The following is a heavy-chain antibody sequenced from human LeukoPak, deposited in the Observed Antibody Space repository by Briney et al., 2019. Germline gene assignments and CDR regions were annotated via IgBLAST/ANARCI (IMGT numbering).Heavy chain of an antibody. J-gene: IGHJ4*02. D-gene: IGHD2-2*01. CDR1: GFTFSSYA. V-gene: IGHV3-21*01. Sequence: GGSLRLSCAASGFTFSSYAMEWVRQAPGKGLEWVSSITGSSDSIYYADSVKGRFTISRDNAKNSVYLQMNSLRAVDTAVYYCARLVCSTIPCYGKFYFDSWGQGTLVPVSS. CDR3: ARLVCSTIPCYGKFYFDS. CDR2: ITGSSDSI.